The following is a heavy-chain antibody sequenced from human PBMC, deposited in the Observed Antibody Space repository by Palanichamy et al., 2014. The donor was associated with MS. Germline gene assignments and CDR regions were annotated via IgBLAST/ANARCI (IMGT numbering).Heavy chain of an antibody. V-gene: IGHV3-48*04. Sequence: SYSMNWVRQAPGKGLEWVSYISSSSTIYYADSVKGRFTISRDNAKNSLYLQMNSLRAEDTAVYYCARDSHYYYYYGMDVWGQGTTVTVSS. J-gene: IGHJ6*02. CDR1: SYS. CDR3: ARDSHYYYYYGMDV. CDR2: ISSSSTI.